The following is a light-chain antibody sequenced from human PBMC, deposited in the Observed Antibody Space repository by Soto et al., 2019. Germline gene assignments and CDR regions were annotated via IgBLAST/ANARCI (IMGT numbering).Light chain of an antibody. CDR2: GAS. CDR3: QQYNDWPRT. CDR1: QSVSSN. J-gene: IGKJ1*01. Sequence: EIVMTQSPATLSVSPGERATLSCRASQSVSSNLAWYQLKPGQAPRLLIYGASTRATGIPARFSGSGSGTEFTLTISSLQSEDLAVYYCQQYNDWPRTFGPGTKVELK. V-gene: IGKV3D-15*01.